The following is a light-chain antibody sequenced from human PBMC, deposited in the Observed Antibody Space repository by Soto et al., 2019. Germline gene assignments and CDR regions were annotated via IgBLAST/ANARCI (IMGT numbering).Light chain of an antibody. CDR3: QQYDSFSKK. J-gene: IGKJ1*01. Sequence: DIQMTQSPSTLSASVGDRVTITCRASQSIRSWLAWYQQKPGKAPQLLIYDASNLESGVPSRFSGSGSGTEFTLTISRMQTDYFETYYCQQYDSFSKKFGRGPKVDIK. CDR2: DAS. CDR1: QSIRSW. V-gene: IGKV1-5*01.